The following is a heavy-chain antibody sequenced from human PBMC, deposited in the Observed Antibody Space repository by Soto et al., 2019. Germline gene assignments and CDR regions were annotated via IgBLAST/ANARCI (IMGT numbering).Heavy chain of an antibody. CDR2: ISSSGSTI. Sequence: GGSLRLSCAASGFTFSDYYMSWIRQAPGKGLEWVSYISSSGSTIYYADSVKGRFTISRDNAKNSLYLQMNSLRAEDTAVYYCARGGEYSSSSVYYYYMDVWGKGTTVTVSS. CDR3: ARGGEYSSSSVYYYYMDV. CDR1: GFTFSDYY. D-gene: IGHD6-6*01. J-gene: IGHJ6*03. V-gene: IGHV3-11*01.